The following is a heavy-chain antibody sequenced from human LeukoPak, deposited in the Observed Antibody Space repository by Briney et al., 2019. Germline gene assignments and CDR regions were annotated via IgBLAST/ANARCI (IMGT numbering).Heavy chain of an antibody. CDR1: GYTFTGYY. CDR2: INPNSGGA. Sequence: ASVKVSCKASGYTFTGYYMHWVRQAPGQGLEWMGWINPNSGGANYAQKFQGRATMTRDTSISTAYMELSRLRSDDTAVYYCARVPTTVTPDYWGQGTLVTVSS. J-gene: IGHJ4*02. CDR3: ARVPTTVTPDY. D-gene: IGHD4-11*01. V-gene: IGHV1-2*02.